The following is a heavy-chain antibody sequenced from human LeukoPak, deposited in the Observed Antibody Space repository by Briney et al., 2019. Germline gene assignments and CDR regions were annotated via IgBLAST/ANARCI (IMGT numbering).Heavy chain of an antibody. CDR1: GGSINSYY. CDR2: THYSGST. J-gene: IGHJ6*03. V-gene: IGHV4-59*01. Sequence: PSETLSLTCTVSGGSINSYYWSWIRQPPGKGLQWIGCTHYSGSTNYNPSLKSRVTISVDTSKNQFSLKLSSVTAADTAVYYCARTTMVRGTYYMDVWGKGTTVTISS. CDR3: ARTTMVRGTYYMDV. D-gene: IGHD3-10*01.